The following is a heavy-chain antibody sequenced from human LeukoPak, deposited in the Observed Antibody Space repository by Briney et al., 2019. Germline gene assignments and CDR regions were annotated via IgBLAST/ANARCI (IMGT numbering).Heavy chain of an antibody. J-gene: IGHJ4*02. D-gene: IGHD3-22*01. Sequence: GGSLRLSCAASGFTFSSYSMNWVRQAPGQGLEWVSSISSSSSYIYYADSVKGRFTISRDNAKNSLYLQMNSLRAEDTAVYYCARSGGGSGYPPIWLYWGQGTLVTVSS. CDR3: ARSGGGSGYPPIWLY. CDR2: ISSSSSYI. V-gene: IGHV3-21*01. CDR1: GFTFSSYS.